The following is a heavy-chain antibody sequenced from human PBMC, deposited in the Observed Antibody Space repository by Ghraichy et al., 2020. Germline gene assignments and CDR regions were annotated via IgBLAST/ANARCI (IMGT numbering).Heavy chain of an antibody. CDR2: LYYTGSI. CDR3: ARRYYSDGPFDY. J-gene: IGHJ4*02. CDR1: GGSVSSGGYY. Sequence: SETLSLTCTVSGGSVSSGGYYWSWFRQHPGKGLEWIGNLYYTGSISYNPSLKSRLTISVDTSENQFSLKLGSVTAADTAVYYCARRYYSDGPFDYWGQGTLVPVSS. D-gene: IGHD3-22*01. V-gene: IGHV4-31*03.